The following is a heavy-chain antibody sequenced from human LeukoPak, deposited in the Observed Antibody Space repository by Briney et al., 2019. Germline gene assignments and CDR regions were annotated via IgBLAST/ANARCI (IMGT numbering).Heavy chain of an antibody. CDR2: IIPILGIA. V-gene: IGHV1-69*02. Sequence: SVKVSCKASGYTFTSYYMHWVRQAPGQGLEWMGRIIPILGIANYAQKFQGRVTITADKSTSTAYMELSSLRSEDTVVYYCATGGDGDYEGWFDPWGQGTLVTVSS. J-gene: IGHJ5*02. CDR3: ATGGDGDYEGWFDP. CDR1: GYTFTSYY. D-gene: IGHD4-17*01.